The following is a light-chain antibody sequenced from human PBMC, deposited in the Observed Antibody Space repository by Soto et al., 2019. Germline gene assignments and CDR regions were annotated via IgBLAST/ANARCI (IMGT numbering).Light chain of an antibody. CDR3: CSYAGSYNDV. J-gene: IGLJ1*01. CDR2: DVS. V-gene: IGLV2-11*01. CDR1: SSDVGGYNY. Sequence: QSALTQPRSVSGSPGQSVTISCTGTSSDVGGYNYVSWYQQHPGKAPKLMIYDVSKRPSGVPDRFSGSKSGNTASLTISGLQAEDEADYDGCSYAGSYNDVFGTGTKLTVL.